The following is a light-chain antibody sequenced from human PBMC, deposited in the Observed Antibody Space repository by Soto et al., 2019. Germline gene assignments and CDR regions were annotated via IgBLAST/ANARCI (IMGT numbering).Light chain of an antibody. Sequence: QSVLTQPPSASGSPGQSVTISCTGTSSDVGGYNFVSWYQQHPGKAPKLMIYEVSKRPSGVRDRFSGSKSGNTASLTVSGLQAEDESDYYCSSYAGSNSFVVFGGGTKLTVL. V-gene: IGLV2-8*01. CDR2: EVS. CDR1: SSDVGGYNF. CDR3: SSYAGSNSFVV. J-gene: IGLJ2*01.